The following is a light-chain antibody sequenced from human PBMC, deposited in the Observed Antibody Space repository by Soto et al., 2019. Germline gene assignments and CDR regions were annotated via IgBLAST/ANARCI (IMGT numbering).Light chain of an antibody. CDR2: DAS. V-gene: IGKV3-20*01. Sequence: EIVLTQSPGTLSLSPGERATLSCRASQSVPKNYLAWYQQKPGQAPRLLIHDASSRATGIPDRFSGSGSGTDFTLTISRLEPEDFAVYYCQQCSTSPLTFGGGTKVEIK. CDR3: QQCSTSPLT. J-gene: IGKJ4*01. CDR1: QSVPKNY.